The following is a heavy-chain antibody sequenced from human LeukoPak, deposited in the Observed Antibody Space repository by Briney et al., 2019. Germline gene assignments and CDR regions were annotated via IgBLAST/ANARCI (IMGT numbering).Heavy chain of an antibody. CDR1: GGSISSGSYY. CDR3: ARENDGSGSYVLYYYYYMDV. V-gene: IGHV4-61*02. Sequence: PSETLSLTCTVSGGSISSGSYYWSWIRQPAGKGLEWIGRIYTSGSTNCNPSLKSRVTISVDTSKNQFSLKLSSVTAADTAVYYCARENDGSGSYVLYYYYYMDVWGKGTTVTISS. J-gene: IGHJ6*03. D-gene: IGHD3-10*01. CDR2: IYTSGST.